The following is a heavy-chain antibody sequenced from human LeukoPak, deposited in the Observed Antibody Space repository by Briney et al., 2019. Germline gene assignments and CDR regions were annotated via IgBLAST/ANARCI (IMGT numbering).Heavy chain of an antibody. V-gene: IGHV3-53*01. Sequence: GGSLRLSCAASGFTVSSNDMSWVRQAPGKGLEWVSVIYSGGRTFYADSVKGRFTISSDNSKNTLYLQMTSLRAEDTAVYYCAIYDSSGYYNYWGQGTLVTVSS. D-gene: IGHD3-22*01. CDR3: AIYDSSGYYNY. CDR2: IYSGGRT. J-gene: IGHJ4*02. CDR1: GFTVSSND.